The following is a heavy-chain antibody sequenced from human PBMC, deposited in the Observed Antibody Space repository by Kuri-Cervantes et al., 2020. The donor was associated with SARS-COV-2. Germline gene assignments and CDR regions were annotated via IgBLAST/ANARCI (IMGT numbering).Heavy chain of an antibody. Sequence: GGSLRLSCEASGFSFSSFPMHWVRHAPGKGLEWVALISTDGNNRYYVDFLKGRFTISRDNSKNMLHLDMNSLRPEDTGVYYCAKMGDNHSKGDYGNEVWGPGTTVNVSS. CDR2: ISTDGNNR. CDR1: GFSFSSFP. D-gene: IGHD3-16*01. V-gene: IGHV3-30*18. J-gene: IGHJ6*01. CDR3: AKMGDNHSKGDYGNEV.